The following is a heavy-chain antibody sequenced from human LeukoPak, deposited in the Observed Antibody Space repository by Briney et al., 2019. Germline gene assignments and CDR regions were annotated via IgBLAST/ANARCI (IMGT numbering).Heavy chain of an antibody. CDR3: ARSSGYHDY. D-gene: IGHD3-22*01. Sequence: PGGSLRLSCAASGFTFDDYAMHWVRQAPGKGLEWVSGITWNSGSRGYADSVKGRFTISRDNAKNSLFLQMNSLRAEDTAVYYCARSSGYHDYWGQGTLVTVSS. CDR2: ITWNSGSR. J-gene: IGHJ4*02. V-gene: IGHV3-9*01. CDR1: GFTFDDYA.